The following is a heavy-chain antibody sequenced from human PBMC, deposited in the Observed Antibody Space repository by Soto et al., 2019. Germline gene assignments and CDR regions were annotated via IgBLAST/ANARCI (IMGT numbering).Heavy chain of an antibody. J-gene: IGHJ4*02. CDR1: GYTFNFYG. V-gene: IGHV1-18*01. CDR3: ARIGVSSGHESPDFDS. CDR2: ISGFNGNT. Sequence: SVKVSCKASGYTFNFYGITWVRQAPGQGLEWMGWISGFNGNTNYAADLQGRVTTTTDTSTSTAYMELRGLRSDDTAVYYCARIGVSSGHESPDFDSWGQGTLVTVSS. D-gene: IGHD3-16*01.